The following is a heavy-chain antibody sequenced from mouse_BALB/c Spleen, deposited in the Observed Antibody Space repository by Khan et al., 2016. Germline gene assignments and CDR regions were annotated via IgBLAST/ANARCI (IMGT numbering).Heavy chain of an antibody. CDR1: GFNIKDYY. J-gene: IGHJ3*01. CDR2: IDPENGNT. V-gene: IGHV14-1*02. CDR3: ARKAWAWSAY. Sequence: VQLQQSGAELVRPGALVKLSCKATGFNIKDYYMHWVKQRPEQGLEWIGWIDPENGNTIYDPKFQGKASITADTSSNTAYLQLSSLTSEDTAVYYCARKAWAWSAYWGQGTLVTVSA.